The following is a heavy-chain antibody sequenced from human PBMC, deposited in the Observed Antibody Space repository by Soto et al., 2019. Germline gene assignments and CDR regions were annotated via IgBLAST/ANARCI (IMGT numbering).Heavy chain of an antibody. CDR1: GFTFSSYS. CDR2: ISSSSSTI. Sequence: PGGSLRLSCAASGFTFSSYSMNWVRQAPGKGLEWVSYISSSSSTIYYADSVKGRFTISRDNAKNSLYLQMNSLRAEDTAVYYCARGRQYYDFWSGYSLDAFDIWGQGTMVTVSS. J-gene: IGHJ3*02. CDR3: ARGRQYYDFWSGYSLDAFDI. V-gene: IGHV3-48*01. D-gene: IGHD3-3*01.